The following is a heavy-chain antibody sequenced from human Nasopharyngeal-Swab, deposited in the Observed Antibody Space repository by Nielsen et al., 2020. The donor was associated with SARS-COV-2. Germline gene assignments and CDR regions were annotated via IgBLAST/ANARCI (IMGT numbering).Heavy chain of an antibody. Sequence: SETLSLTCAVYGGSFSGYYWSWIRQPPGKGLEWIGEINHSGSTNYNPSLKSRVTISVDTSKNQFSLKLSPVTAADTAVYYCARVRAWELRYYYYGMDVWGQGTTVTVSS. CDR2: INHSGST. V-gene: IGHV4-34*01. CDR3: ARVRAWELRYYYYGMDV. D-gene: IGHD1-26*01. CDR1: GGSFSGYY. J-gene: IGHJ6*02.